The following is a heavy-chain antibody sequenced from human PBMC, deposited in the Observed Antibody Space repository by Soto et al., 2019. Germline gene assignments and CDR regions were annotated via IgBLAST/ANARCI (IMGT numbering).Heavy chain of an antibody. CDR1: GFTFSSYG. Sequence: PGGSLRLSCAASGFTFSSYGMHWVRQAPGKGLEWVAVISYGGSNKYYADSVKGRFTISRDNSKNTLYLQMNSLRAEDTAVYYCAKDGYCSGGSCRYYFDYWGQGTLVTVSS. CDR3: AKDGYCSGGSCRYYFDY. J-gene: IGHJ4*02. CDR2: ISYGGSNK. D-gene: IGHD2-15*01. V-gene: IGHV3-30*18.